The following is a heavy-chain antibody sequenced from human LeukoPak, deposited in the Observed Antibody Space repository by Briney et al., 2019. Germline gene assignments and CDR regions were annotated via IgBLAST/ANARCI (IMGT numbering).Heavy chain of an antibody. D-gene: IGHD3-22*01. J-gene: IGHJ4*02. CDR3: AKSYNYYDSSGYNY. CDR1: GFTFSGYA. CDR2: ISGSGGST. V-gene: IGHV3-23*01. Sequence: GGSLRLSCAASGFTFSGYAMSWVRQAPGKGLEWVSAISGSGGSTYYADSVKGRFTISRDNSKNTLYLQMNSLRAEDTAVYYCAKSYNYYDSSGYNYWGQGTLVTVSS.